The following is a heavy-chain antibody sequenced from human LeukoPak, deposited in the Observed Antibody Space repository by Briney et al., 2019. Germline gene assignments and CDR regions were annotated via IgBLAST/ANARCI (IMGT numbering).Heavy chain of an antibody. J-gene: IGHJ4*02. CDR2: ISGSGGSR. D-gene: IGHD3-22*01. V-gene: IGHV3-23*01. CDR1: GFTFSNYN. CDR3: AKDQVWIVVGSFDY. Sequence: PGGSLRLSCAASGFTFSNYNMNWVRQAPGKGLEWVSGISGSGGSRYYADSVKGRFTISRDNSKNTLYLQMTSLRAEDTAVYYCAKDQVWIVVGSFDYWGQGTLVTVSS.